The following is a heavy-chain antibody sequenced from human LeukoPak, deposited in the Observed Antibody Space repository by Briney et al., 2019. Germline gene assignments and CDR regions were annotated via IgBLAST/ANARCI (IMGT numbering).Heavy chain of an antibody. CDR1: GYSISSGCH. D-gene: IGHD3-22*01. CDR2: IYHSGNT. J-gene: IGHJ4*02. V-gene: IGHV4-38-2*02. CDR3: AREDYYNSGGYYLDY. Sequence: PSETLSLTCIVSGYSISSGCHWGWTRQPPGKGLEWVGTIYHSGNTYYNPSLKSRVNISVDTSKNQFSLKLSSVTAADTAVYFCAREDYYNSGGYYLDYWGQGTLVTVSS.